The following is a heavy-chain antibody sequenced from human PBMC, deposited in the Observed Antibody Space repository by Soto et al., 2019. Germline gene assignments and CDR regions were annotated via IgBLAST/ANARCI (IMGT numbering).Heavy chain of an antibody. CDR2: IYPGDSDT. CDR1: GYAFSSYW. J-gene: IGHJ5*02. D-gene: IGHD2-8*02. V-gene: IGHV5-51*01. Sequence: GESLKISCQGSGYAFSSYWIAWVRQMPGRGLEWMGIIYPGDSDTRYSPSFQGQVTISVDKSITTAYLQWSSLKASDTAMYYCARGYCTATICDPWFDPWGQGTLVTVSS. CDR3: ARGYCTATICDPWFDP.